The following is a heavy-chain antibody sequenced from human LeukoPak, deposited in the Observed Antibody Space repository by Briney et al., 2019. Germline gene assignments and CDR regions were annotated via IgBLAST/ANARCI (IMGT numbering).Heavy chain of an antibody. J-gene: IGHJ3*02. Sequence: GASVKVSCKASGYTFPSYDINWVRQATGQGLEWMGWMNPNSGNTGYAQKFQGRVTMTRNTSISTAYMELSSLRSEDTAVYYCARALATISNAFDIWGQGTMVTVSS. CDR1: GYTFPSYD. D-gene: IGHD5-12*01. V-gene: IGHV1-8*01. CDR2: MNPNSGNT. CDR3: ARALATISNAFDI.